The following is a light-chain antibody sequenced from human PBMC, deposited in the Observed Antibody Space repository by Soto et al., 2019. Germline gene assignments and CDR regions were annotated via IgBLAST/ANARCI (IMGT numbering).Light chain of an antibody. V-gene: IGKV3-15*01. CDR3: QEYNTWPWT. Sequence: MPQSPATLSVSPGERATLSCRASQSVNNNLAWYQQKLGQAPRVLIYGASTRATGIPARFTGSGSGTEFILTITSLQSEDSAVYYCQEYNTWPWTFGQGTKVDIK. CDR2: GAS. J-gene: IGKJ1*01. CDR1: QSVNNN.